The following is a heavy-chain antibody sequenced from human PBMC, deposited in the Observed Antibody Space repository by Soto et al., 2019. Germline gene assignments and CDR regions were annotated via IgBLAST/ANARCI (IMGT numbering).Heavy chain of an antibody. CDR2: IYWDDDK. Sequence: GSGPTLVNPTQTLTLTCTFSGFSLSTSGVGVGWIRQPPEKALEWLALIYWDDDKRYNPSLNSRLSITKDTSKNQVVLTMTYMDPVDTATYYCAHRRPYCSSWNWRNFDYWCPGTHVTVSS. CDR3: AHRRPYCSSWNWRNFDY. J-gene: IGHJ4*02. CDR1: GFSLSTSGVG. D-gene: IGHD6-13*01. V-gene: IGHV2-5*02.